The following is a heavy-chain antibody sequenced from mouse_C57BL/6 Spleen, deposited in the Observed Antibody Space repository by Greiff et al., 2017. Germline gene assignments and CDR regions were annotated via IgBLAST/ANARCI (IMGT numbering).Heavy chain of an antibody. V-gene: IGHV1-80*01. J-gene: IGHJ2*01. CDR1: GYAFSSYW. CDR3: ARGGLYDGYYYFDY. D-gene: IGHD2-3*01. Sequence: VQLQQSGAELVKPGASVKISCKASGYAFSSYWMNWVKQRPGKGLEWIGQIYPGDGDTNYNGKFKGKATLTADKSSSTAYMQLSSLTSEDSAVYCCARGGLYDGYYYFDYWGQGTTLTVSS. CDR2: IYPGDGDT.